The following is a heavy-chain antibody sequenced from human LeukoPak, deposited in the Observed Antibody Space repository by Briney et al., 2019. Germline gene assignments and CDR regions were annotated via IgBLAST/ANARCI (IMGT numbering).Heavy chain of an antibody. CDR2: INHSGST. V-gene: IGHV4-34*01. CDR1: GGSFSGYY. CDR3: ARGDAMLRGVIDELDP. Sequence: SETLSLTCAVYGGSFSGYYWNWIRQPPGKGLEWMGEINHSGSTNYNPSLKSRVTISIDTSKNQFSLRLSSVTAADTAVYYCARGDAMLRGVIDELDPWGQGTLVTVSS. D-gene: IGHD3-10*01. J-gene: IGHJ5*02.